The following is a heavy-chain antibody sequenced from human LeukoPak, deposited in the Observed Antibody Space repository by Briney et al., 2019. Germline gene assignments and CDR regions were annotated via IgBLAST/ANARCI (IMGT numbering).Heavy chain of an antibody. J-gene: IGHJ4*02. V-gene: IGHV4-59*12. D-gene: IGHD3-10*01. Sequence: SETLSLTCTVSGGSISSYYWSWIRQPPGKGLEWIGYIYYSGSTNYNPSLKSRVTISVDASKNQFSLKLSSVTAADTAVYYCARGGRRGTMVRGVIYYWGQGTLVTVSS. CDR1: GGSISSYY. CDR2: IYYSGST. CDR3: ARGGRRGTMVRGVIYY.